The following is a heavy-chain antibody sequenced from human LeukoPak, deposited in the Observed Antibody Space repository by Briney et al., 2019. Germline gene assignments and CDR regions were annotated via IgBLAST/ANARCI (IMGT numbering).Heavy chain of an antibody. D-gene: IGHD3-10*01. CDR2: INHSGST. Sequence: SETLSLTCAVYGGSFSGYYWSWIRQPPGKGLEWIGEINHSGSTNYNPSLKSRVTISVDTSKNQFSLKLSSVTAADTAVYYCARDRGVRGVITNYDDYWGQGTLVTVSS. CDR1: GGSFSGYY. J-gene: IGHJ4*02. CDR3: ARDRGVRGVITNYDDY. V-gene: IGHV4-34*01.